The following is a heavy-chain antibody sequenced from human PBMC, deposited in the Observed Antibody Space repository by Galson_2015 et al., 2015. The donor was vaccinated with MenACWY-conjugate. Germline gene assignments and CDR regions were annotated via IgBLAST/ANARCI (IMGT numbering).Heavy chain of an antibody. CDR1: GFTFSDYY. D-gene: IGHD2-8*01. CDR3: ARKQEHCTNGVCYTGNWFDP. Sequence: SLRLSCAASGFTFSDYYMSWIRQAPGKGLEWVSYISSSSSYTNYADSVKGRFTISRDNAKNSLYLQMNSLRAEDTAVYYCARKQEHCTNGVCYTGNWFDPWGQGTLVTVSS. V-gene: IGHV3-11*06. J-gene: IGHJ5*02. CDR2: ISSSSSYT.